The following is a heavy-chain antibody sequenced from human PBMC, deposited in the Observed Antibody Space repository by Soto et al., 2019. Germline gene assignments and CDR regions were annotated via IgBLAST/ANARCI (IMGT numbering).Heavy chain of an antibody. CDR1: GFTFDDYA. D-gene: IGHD7-27*01. CDR3: AKDRGMTGDDAFDI. J-gene: IGHJ3*02. CDR2: ISWNSGSI. Sequence: EVQLVESGGGLVQPGRSLRLSCAASGFTFDDYAMHWVRQAPGKGLEWVSGISWNSGSIGYADSVKGRFTISRDNDKNSLYLQMNSLRAEDTALYYCAKDRGMTGDDAFDIWGQGTMVTVSS. V-gene: IGHV3-9*01.